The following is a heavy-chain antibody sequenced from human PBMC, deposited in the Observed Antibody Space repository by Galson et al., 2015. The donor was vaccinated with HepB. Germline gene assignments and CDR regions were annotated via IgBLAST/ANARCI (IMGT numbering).Heavy chain of an antibody. CDR1: GFTFSSYA. V-gene: IGHV3-23*01. J-gene: IGHJ5*02. D-gene: IGHD3-10*01. Sequence: SLRLSCAASGFTFSSYAMSWVRQAPGKGLEWVSAISGSGGSTYYADSVKGRFTISRDNSKNTLYLQMNSLRAEDTAVYYCAKERRDYYYGSGSYYKAWGQGTLVTVSS. CDR2: ISGSGGST. CDR3: AKERRDYYYGSGSYYKA.